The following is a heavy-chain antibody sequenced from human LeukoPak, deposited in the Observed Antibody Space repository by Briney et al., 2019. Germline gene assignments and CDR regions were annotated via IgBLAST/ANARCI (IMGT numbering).Heavy chain of an antibody. D-gene: IGHD2-2*01. Sequence: GESLKISCRGSGYSFTTYWIGWVRQMPVTGLEWMGILYPGDSDTRYTPSFQGQVTMSADKSINTAYLQWSSLKASDTAMYYCARRQGCSSTSCPPDYWGQGTLVTVSP. V-gene: IGHV5-51*01. CDR2: LYPGDSDT. CDR3: ARRQGCSSTSCPPDY. J-gene: IGHJ4*02. CDR1: GYSFTTYW.